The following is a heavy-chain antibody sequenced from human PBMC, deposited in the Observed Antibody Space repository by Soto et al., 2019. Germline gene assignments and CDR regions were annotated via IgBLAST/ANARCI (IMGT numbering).Heavy chain of an antibody. CDR3: ARGIAARPSDY. D-gene: IGHD6-6*01. V-gene: IGHV4-61*01. CDR2: IYYSGST. J-gene: IGHJ4*02. CDR1: GGSVSSGSYY. Sequence: SLTCTVSGGSVSSGSYYWSWIRQPPGKGLEWIGYIYYSGSTNYNPSLKSRVTISVDTSKNQFSLKLSSVTAADTAVYYCARGIAARPSDYWGQGTLVSIS.